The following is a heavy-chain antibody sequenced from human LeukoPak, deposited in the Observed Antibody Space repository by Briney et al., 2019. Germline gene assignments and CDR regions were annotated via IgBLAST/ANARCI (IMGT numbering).Heavy chain of an antibody. Sequence: GGSLRLSCAASGFTFSSYEMNWVRQAPEKGLEWVSSISSSGGNIYYADSVKGGFTISRDNAENSLYLQMNSLRAEDTAIYYCAREKDYTRDAFDIWGQGTMVTVSS. V-gene: IGHV3-48*03. CDR3: AREKDYTRDAFDI. CDR2: ISSSGGNI. D-gene: IGHD4-11*01. J-gene: IGHJ3*02. CDR1: GFTFSSYE.